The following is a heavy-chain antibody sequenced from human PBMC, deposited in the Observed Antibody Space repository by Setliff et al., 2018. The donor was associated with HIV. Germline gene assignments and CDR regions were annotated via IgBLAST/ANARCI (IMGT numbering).Heavy chain of an antibody. J-gene: IGHJ5*02. D-gene: IGHD2-8*01. CDR2: IYHSGNT. CDR3: ARDAPTVYANGWFDP. CDR1: GYSISNDYY. Sequence: KPSETLSLTCTVSGYSISNDYYWGWIRQPPGKGLEWIASIYHSGNTYYNPSLKSRVTISVDTSKNQFSLKLSSVTAADTAVYYCARDAPTVYANGWFDPWGQGTLVTVSS. V-gene: IGHV4-38-2*02.